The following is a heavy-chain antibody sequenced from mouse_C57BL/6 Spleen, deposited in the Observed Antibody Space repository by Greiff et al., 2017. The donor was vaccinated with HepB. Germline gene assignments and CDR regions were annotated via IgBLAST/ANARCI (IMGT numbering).Heavy chain of an antibody. CDR3: EGFDYGSSYWYFDV. CDR1: GYTFTSYW. CDR2: IDPADSYT. J-gene: IGHJ1*03. V-gene: IGHV1-50*01. D-gene: IGHD1-1*01. Sequence: VQLQQPGAELVKPGASVKLSCKASGYTFTSYWMQWVKQRPGQGLEWIGEIDPADSYTNYNQKFKGKATLTVDTSSSTAYMQLSSLTSEDSAVYYCEGFDYGSSYWYFDVWGTGTTVTVSS.